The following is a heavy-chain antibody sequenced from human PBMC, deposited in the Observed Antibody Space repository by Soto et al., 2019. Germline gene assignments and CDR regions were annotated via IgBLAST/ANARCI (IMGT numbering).Heavy chain of an antibody. Sequence: SVKVSCTASGGTFSSYAISWVRQAPGQGLEWMGGIIPIFATANYAQKVQGRVTITADKSTSTAYMELSSLRSEDTAVYYCARGGYSGWYFGYWGQGTLVTVAS. J-gene: IGHJ4*02. D-gene: IGHD5-12*01. CDR2: IIPIFATA. CDR3: ARGGYSGWYFGY. CDR1: GGTFSSYA. V-gene: IGHV1-69*06.